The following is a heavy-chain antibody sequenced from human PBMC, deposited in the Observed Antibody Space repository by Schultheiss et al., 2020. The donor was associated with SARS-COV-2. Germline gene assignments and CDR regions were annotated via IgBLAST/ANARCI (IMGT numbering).Heavy chain of an antibody. CDR3: ARDRAYYYDSSGYPGGYYYYYGMDV. J-gene: IGHJ6*02. D-gene: IGHD3-22*01. Sequence: GESLKISCAASGFTFSSYGMHWVRQAPGKGLEWVAVIWYDGSNKYYADSVKGRFTISRDNSKNTLFLQMNSLRAEDTAVYYCARDRAYYYDSSGYPGGYYYYYGMDVWGQGTTVTVSS. V-gene: IGHV3-33*01. CDR1: GFTFSSYG. CDR2: IWYDGSNK.